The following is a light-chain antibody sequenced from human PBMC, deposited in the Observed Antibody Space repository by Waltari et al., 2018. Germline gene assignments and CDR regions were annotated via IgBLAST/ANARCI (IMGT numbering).Light chain of an antibody. CDR2: DAS. Sequence: EIVLTQSPATLSLSPGKRATLSCRASQSVRSYLAWYQQKHGQAPRLLIYDASNRATGIPARFSGSGSGTDFTLTISSLEPEDFAVYYCQQRSNWPPTVGGGTKVEIK. CDR3: QQRSNWPPT. CDR1: QSVRSY. J-gene: IGKJ4*01. V-gene: IGKV3-11*01.